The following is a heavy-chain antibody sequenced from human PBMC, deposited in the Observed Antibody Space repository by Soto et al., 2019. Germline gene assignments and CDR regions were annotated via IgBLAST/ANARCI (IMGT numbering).Heavy chain of an antibody. V-gene: IGHV3-43*01. CDR3: ARETLSYGSALDV. Sequence: PGGSLRLSCAASGFRFDEYNMHWVRQAPGKGLEWLSLITWNGANTYYADSVKGRFTMSRDGTTKSVSLQMTSLKREDTGLYYCARETLSYGSALDVWGQGTTVTVSS. D-gene: IGHD3-16*01. CDR2: ITWNGANT. CDR1: GFRFDEYN. J-gene: IGHJ6*02.